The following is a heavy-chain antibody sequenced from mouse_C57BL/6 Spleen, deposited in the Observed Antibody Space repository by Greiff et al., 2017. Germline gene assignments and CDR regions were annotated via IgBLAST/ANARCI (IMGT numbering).Heavy chain of an antibody. CDR1: GYTFTSYW. D-gene: IGHD5-5*01. J-gene: IGHJ3*01. Sequence: QVQLQQPGAELVKPGASVKLSCKASGYTFTSYWMQWVKQRPGQGLEWIGEIDPSDSYTNYTQKFKGKATLTVDTSSSTAYMQLSSLTSEDSAVYYCARSGDYPAWFAYWGQGTLVTVSA. V-gene: IGHV1-50*01. CDR3: ARSGDYPAWFAY. CDR2: IDPSDSYT.